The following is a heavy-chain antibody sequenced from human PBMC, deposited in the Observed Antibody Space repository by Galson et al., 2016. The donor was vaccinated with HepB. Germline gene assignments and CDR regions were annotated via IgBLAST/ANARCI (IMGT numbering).Heavy chain of an antibody. J-gene: IGHJ4*02. D-gene: IGHD1-26*01. V-gene: IGHV2-5*02. CDR3: VHIVHSGSYYYFAY. CDR1: GFSLSTTGVG. CDR2: IYWDGDE. Sequence: PALVKPTQTLTLTCIFSGFSLSTTGVGVGWMRQPPGKTLEWLAHIYWDGDERYSPSLKSRLTITKDTSKNRVVLTMTNMVPVDTATYYCVHIVHSGSYYYFAYWGQGTLVTVSS.